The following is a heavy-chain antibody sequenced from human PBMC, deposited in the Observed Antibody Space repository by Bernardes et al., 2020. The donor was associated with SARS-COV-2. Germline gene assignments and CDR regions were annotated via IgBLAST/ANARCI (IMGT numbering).Heavy chain of an antibody. V-gene: IGHV3-23*01. CDR2: ISGSGGST. CDR1: GFTFSSYA. Sequence: GGSLRLSCAASGFTFSSYAMSWVRQAPGKGLEWVSAISGSGGSTYYADSVKGRFTISRDNSKNTLYLQMNSLRAKDTAVYYCAKADDSIVVVPAAHLAYWGQGTLVTVSS. J-gene: IGHJ4*02. CDR3: AKADDSIVVVPAAHLAY. D-gene: IGHD2-2*01.